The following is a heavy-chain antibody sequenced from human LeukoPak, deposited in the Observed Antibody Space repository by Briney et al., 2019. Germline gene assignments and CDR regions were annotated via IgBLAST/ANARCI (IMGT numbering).Heavy chain of an antibody. Sequence: PGGSLRLSCAASGFTFSHYGVHWVRQAPGKGLEWVAVISYDGSNKYYADSVKGRFTISRDNSKNTVFLQMNSLRAEDTAVYYCAREYCSTISCYSRDYYGMDVWGQGTTVTVSS. CDR2: ISYDGSNK. D-gene: IGHD2-2*01. CDR3: AREYCSTISCYSRDYYGMDV. J-gene: IGHJ6*02. V-gene: IGHV3-30*03. CDR1: GFTFSHYG.